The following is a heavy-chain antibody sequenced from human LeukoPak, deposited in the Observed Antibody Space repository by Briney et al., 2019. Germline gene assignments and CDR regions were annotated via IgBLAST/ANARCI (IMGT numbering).Heavy chain of an antibody. Sequence: PGGSLRLSCAGSGFTFDDYAMHWVRQAPGKGLEWVSGISWSSGSIGYADSVKGRFTISRDNAKNSLYLQMNSLRAEDMALYYCAKDSGSYPQGFDYWGPGTLVIVSS. J-gene: IGHJ4*02. CDR3: AKDSGSYPQGFDY. CDR1: GFTFDDYA. D-gene: IGHD2-15*01. V-gene: IGHV3-9*03. CDR2: ISWSSGSI.